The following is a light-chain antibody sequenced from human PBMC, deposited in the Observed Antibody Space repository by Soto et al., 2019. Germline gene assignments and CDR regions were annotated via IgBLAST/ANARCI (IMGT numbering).Light chain of an antibody. Sequence: EVVLTQSPGTLSLSPGERATLSCRASESVSSSLLTWYQQKPGQAPRLLIYRTSNRVTGIPDRFSGSGSGTDITLTISRLEPEDFAVYFCQHYGNSLWTFGQGTKVEIK. CDR3: QHYGNSLWT. J-gene: IGKJ1*01. CDR1: ESVSSSL. V-gene: IGKV3-20*01. CDR2: RTS.